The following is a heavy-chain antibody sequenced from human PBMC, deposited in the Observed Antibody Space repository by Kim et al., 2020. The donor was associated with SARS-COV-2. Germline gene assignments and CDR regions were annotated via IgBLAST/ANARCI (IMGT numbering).Heavy chain of an antibody. CDR3: ARVAGDSGGYYDF. Sequence: GGSLRLSCVASGFIFSNYAMSWVRQAPGRGLEWVSLISSSGGVTDYADSVKGRFTISRDSSKSTLYLQLHSLRAEDTAVYYCARVAGDSGGYYDFWGQGT. V-gene: IGHV3-23*01. J-gene: IGHJ4*02. D-gene: IGHD3-22*01. CDR2: ISSSGGVT. CDR1: GFIFSNYA.